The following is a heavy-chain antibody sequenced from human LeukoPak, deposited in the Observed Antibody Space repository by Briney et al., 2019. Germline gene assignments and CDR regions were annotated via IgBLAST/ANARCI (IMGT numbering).Heavy chain of an antibody. CDR2: ISSSDYTE. V-gene: IGHV3-11*04. CDR1: GFIFSDYY. Sequence: GGSLRLSCAASGFIFSDYYMTWIRQTPGKGLEWVSHISSSDYTEYHADSVKGRFTISRDNAKNSLYLQMNSLRAEDTAVYYCAKAMPDMAYFDYWGQGTLVTVSS. CDR3: AKAMPDMAYFDY. D-gene: IGHD5-18*01. J-gene: IGHJ4*02.